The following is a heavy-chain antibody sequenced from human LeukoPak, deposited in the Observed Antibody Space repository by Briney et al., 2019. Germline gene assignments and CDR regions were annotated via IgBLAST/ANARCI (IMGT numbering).Heavy chain of an antibody. Sequence: PGGSLRLSCAASGFTLRTYEMTWVRQAPGKGLEWISFVSSSGGATFYADSVKGRFTVSRDNAENSVYLQMNSPRAEDTAIYYCARDPNSYFYGLDVWGQGTTVTVSS. CDR3: ARDPNSYFYGLDV. CDR2: VSSSGGAT. CDR1: GFTLRTYE. J-gene: IGHJ6*02. V-gene: IGHV3-48*03.